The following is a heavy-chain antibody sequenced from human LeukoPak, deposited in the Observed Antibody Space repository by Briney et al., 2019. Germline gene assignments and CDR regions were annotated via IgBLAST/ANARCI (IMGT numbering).Heavy chain of an antibody. J-gene: IGHJ4*02. Sequence: PGGSLRLSCAASGFTVSSNYMSWVRQAPGKGLEWVSVIYSGGSTYYADSVKGRFTISRDNSKNTLYLQMNSLRAEDTAVYYCAKQRLAVAGRYFDYWGQGTLVTVSS. CDR3: AKQRLAVAGRYFDY. CDR1: GFTVSSNY. D-gene: IGHD6-19*01. CDR2: IYSGGST. V-gene: IGHV3-53*01.